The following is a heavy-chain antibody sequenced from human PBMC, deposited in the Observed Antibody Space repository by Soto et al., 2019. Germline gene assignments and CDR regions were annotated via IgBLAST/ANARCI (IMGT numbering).Heavy chain of an antibody. CDR3: ARSRPSIIITNDAFDI. CDR1: GFTFSSYS. J-gene: IGHJ3*02. D-gene: IGHD3-10*01. CDR2: ISSSSSYI. Sequence: GGSLRLSCAASGFTFSSYSMNWVRQAPGKGLEWVSSISSSSSYIYYADSVKGRFTISRDNAKNSLYLQMNSLRAEDTAAYYCARSRPSIIITNDAFDIWGQGTMVTVSS. V-gene: IGHV3-21*01.